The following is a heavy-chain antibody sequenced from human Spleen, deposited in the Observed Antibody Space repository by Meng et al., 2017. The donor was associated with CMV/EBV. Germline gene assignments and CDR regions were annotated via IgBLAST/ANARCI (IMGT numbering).Heavy chain of an antibody. D-gene: IGHD1-26*01. J-gene: IGHJ4*02. Sequence: SVKVACKASGGTFSSYAISWVRQAPEQGLEWMGGIIPIFGTANYAQKFQGRVTITTDESTSTAYMELSSLRSEDTAVYYCARDGSPEGFDYWGQGTLVTVSS. CDR2: IIPIFGTA. V-gene: IGHV1-69*05. CDR1: GGTFSSYA. CDR3: ARDGSPEGFDY.